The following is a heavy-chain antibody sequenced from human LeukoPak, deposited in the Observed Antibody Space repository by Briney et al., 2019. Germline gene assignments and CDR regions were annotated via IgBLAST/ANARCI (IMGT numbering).Heavy chain of an antibody. CDR1: GFTFSSYS. V-gene: IGHV3-21*01. J-gene: IGHJ6*03. Sequence: GGSLRLSCAASGFTFSSYSMNWVRQAPGKGLEWVSSISSSSSYIYYADSVKGRFTISRDNAKNSLYLQMNSLRAEDTAVYYCARAQGYYDSSGYYYSDYYYYMDVWGKGTTVTISS. CDR3: ARAQGYYDSSGYYYSDYYYYMDV. CDR2: ISSSSSYI. D-gene: IGHD3-22*01.